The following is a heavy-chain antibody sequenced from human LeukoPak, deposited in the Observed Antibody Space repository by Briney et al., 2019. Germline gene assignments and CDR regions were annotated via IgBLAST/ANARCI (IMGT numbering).Heavy chain of an antibody. CDR1: GFTFNTYA. CDR3: ARELGGTKTGGFDI. V-gene: IGHV3-23*01. Sequence: PGGSLRLSCAASGFTFNTYAMSWVRQAPGKGLEWVSSISENGESTYYANSVKGRFTISRDNSKSTMHLQMGGLRPEDSAVYYCARELGGTKTGGFDIWGQGTVVTVSS. D-gene: IGHD1-14*01. CDR2: ISENGEST. J-gene: IGHJ3*02.